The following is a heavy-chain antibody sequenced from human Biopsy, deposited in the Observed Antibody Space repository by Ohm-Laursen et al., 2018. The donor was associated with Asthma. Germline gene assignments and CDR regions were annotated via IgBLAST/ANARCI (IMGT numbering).Heavy chain of an antibody. CDR1: GYTFTSYY. V-gene: IGHV1-46*01. CDR2: INPSGGST. D-gene: IGHD1-7*01. J-gene: IGHJ4*02. Sequence: GASVKVSCKASGYTFTSYYMHWVRQAPGQGLEWMGIINPSGGSTSYAQKFQGRVTMTRDTSTSTVCMELSSLRSEDTAVYYCARRGITGTTLDYWGQGTLVTVSS. CDR3: ARRGITGTTLDY.